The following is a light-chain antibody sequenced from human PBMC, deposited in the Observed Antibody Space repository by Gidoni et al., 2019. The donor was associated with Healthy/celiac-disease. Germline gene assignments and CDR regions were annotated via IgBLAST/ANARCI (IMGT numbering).Light chain of an antibody. CDR1: SSDVGGYNY. Sequence: SSDVGGYNYVSWYQQHPGKAPKLMIYEVSKRPSGVPDRFSGSKSGNTASLTVSGLQAGDEADYYCSTYAGSNVVFGGGTKLTVL. J-gene: IGLJ2*01. V-gene: IGLV2-8*01. CDR2: EVS. CDR3: STYAGSNVV.